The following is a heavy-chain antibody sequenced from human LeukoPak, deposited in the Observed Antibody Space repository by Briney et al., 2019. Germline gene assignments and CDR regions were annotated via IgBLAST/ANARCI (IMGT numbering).Heavy chain of an antibody. CDR1: GFTFSSYE. V-gene: IGHV3-30*02. CDR3: AKDRIDYGGYEKPDY. Sequence: GGSLRLSCAASGFTFSSYEMNWVRQAPGKGLEWVAFIRYDGSNKYYTDSVKGRFTISRDNSKNTLYLQMNSLRAEDTAVYYCAKDRIDYGGYEKPDYWGQGTLVTVSS. D-gene: IGHD5-12*01. J-gene: IGHJ4*02. CDR2: IRYDGSNK.